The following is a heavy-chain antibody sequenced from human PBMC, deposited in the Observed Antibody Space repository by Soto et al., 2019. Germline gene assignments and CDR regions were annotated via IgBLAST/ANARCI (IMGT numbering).Heavy chain of an antibody. Sequence: SSETLSLTCTGSGGPISSYYWSWIRQPPGKGLEWIGYIYYSGSTKYNPSLKSRVTLSVDTSKNRFSLRLSFVTAADTAVYYCARVWGGAFDFWGQGTMVTVSS. CDR1: GGPISSYY. V-gene: IGHV4-59*01. D-gene: IGHD3-10*01. CDR3: ARVWGGAFDF. CDR2: IYYSGST. J-gene: IGHJ3*01.